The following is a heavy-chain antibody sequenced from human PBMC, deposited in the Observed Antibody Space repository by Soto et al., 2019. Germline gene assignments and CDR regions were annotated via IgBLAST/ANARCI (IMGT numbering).Heavy chain of an antibody. CDR3: ATDLFPDYADAWVTFRPADY. Sequence: QVELVQSGAEVKKPGASVKVSCKVSGYTLTELSMHWVRQAPGKGLEWMGVFDAEDGAASYAQNFQGRVTMTVDTSTGTAAVEVTSLRSEDTAVYYCATDLFPDYADAWVTFRPADYWGQGTQVTVSS. J-gene: IGHJ4*02. CDR2: FDAEDGAA. V-gene: IGHV1-24*01. CDR1: GYTLTELS. D-gene: IGHD3-16*02.